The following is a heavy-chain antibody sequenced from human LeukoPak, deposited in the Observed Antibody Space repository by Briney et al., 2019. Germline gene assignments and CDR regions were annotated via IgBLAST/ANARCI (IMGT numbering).Heavy chain of an antibody. Sequence: GGSLRLACAASGFTFSSYAMHWVRQAPGKGLEWVAVISYDGSNKYYADSVKGRFTISRDNSKNTLYLQMNSLRAEDTAVYYCARVQDGSTSWEEYYFDYWGQGTLVTVSS. D-gene: IGHD2-2*01. CDR1: GFTFSSYA. J-gene: IGHJ4*02. CDR2: ISYDGSNK. V-gene: IGHV3-30*04. CDR3: ARVQDGSTSWEEYYFDY.